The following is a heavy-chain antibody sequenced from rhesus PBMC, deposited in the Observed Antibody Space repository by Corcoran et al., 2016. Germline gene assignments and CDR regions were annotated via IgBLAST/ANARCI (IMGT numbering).Heavy chain of an antibody. CDR3: AKPLRSRARGYSGSWNGLDY. J-gene: IGHJ4*01. D-gene: IGHD6-25*01. Sequence: EVQLVETGGGLVQPGGSLKLSCAASGFTFSSYGMSWVRQAPGKGLEWVSDINSGRGTNNYPDAGQGRFTISRVNSKITLSLQMNSLRAEDAAVYYCAKPLRSRARGYSGSWNGLDYWGQGVLVTVSS. CDR1: GFTFSSYG. CDR2: INSGRGTN. V-gene: IGHV3S5*01.